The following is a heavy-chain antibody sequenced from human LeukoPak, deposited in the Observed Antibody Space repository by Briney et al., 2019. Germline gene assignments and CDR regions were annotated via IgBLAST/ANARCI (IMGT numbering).Heavy chain of an antibody. CDR2: ISGSGGST. CDR3: ASGYDY. D-gene: IGHD1-26*01. CDR1: GFTVSSNY. V-gene: IGHV3-23*01. Sequence: GSLRLSCAVSGFTVSSNYMTWVRRAPGKGLEWVSAISGSGGSTYYADSVKGRFTISRDNSKNTLYLQMNSLRAEDTAVYYCASGYDYWGQGTLVTVSS. J-gene: IGHJ4*02.